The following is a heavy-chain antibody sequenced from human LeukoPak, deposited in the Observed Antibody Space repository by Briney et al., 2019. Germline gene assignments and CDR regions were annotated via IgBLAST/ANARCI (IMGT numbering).Heavy chain of an antibody. CDR2: IRDGGSNE. V-gene: IGHV3-30*02. CDR3: AKALYGGISSGFDY. J-gene: IGHJ4*02. CDR1: GFTFSSYG. Sequence: PGGSLRLSCATSGFTFSSYGMHWVRQAPGKGLEWVAFIRDGGSNEYYADSVKGRFTISRDNSKNTLYLQMNSLKTEDAAVYYCAKALYGGISSGFDYWGQGTLVTVSS. D-gene: IGHD4-23*01.